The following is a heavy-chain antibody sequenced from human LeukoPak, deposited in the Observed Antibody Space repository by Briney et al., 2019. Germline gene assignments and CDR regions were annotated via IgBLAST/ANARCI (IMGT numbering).Heavy chain of an antibody. Sequence: ASVKVSCKASGGTFSSYAISWVRQAPGKGLEWMGGFDPEDGETIYAQKFQGRVTMTEDTSTDTAYMELSSLRSEDTAVYYCATDSSGYYYNYFDYWGQGTLVTVSS. V-gene: IGHV1-24*01. CDR3: ATDSSGYYYNYFDY. CDR1: GGTFSSYA. CDR2: FDPEDGET. J-gene: IGHJ4*02. D-gene: IGHD3-22*01.